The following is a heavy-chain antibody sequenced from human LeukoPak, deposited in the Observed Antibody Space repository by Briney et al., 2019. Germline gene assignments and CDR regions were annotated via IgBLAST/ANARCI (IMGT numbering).Heavy chain of an antibody. CDR1: GFTVSSNY. J-gene: IGHJ5*02. CDR2: IYSGVST. Sequence: PGGSLRLSCAASGFTVSSNYMSWVRQARGKELEWISVIYSGVSTYYADSVKARLTISRDNSKNTLYLQMNSLRAEDTAVYYCARDLCFAAWSQGCLVTVSS. V-gene: IGHV3-66*01. CDR3: ARDLCFAA. D-gene: IGHD3-10*02.